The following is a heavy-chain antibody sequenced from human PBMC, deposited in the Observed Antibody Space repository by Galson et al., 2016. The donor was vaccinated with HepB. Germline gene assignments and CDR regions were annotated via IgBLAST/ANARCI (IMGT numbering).Heavy chain of an antibody. V-gene: IGHV1-18*01. J-gene: IGHJ4*02. Sequence: SVKVSCKASGYTFIRYGISWVRQAPGQGLEWLGWISIYNGNTNYAPKIQGRVTMTADTSTTTAYMELRSLISDDSAVYYCARGPHYDFLSGSQPDYWGQGTLVTVSS. CDR2: ISIYNGNT. CDR3: ARGPHYDFLSGSQPDY. D-gene: IGHD3-3*01. CDR1: GYTFIRYG.